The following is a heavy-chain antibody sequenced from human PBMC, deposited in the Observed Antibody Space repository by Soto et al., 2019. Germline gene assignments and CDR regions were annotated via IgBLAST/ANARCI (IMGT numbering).Heavy chain of an antibody. Sequence: GGSLRLSCAASGFTFSSYAMSWVRQAPGKGLEWVSAISGSGGSTYYADSVKGRFTISRDNSKNTLYLQMNSLRAEDPAVYYCAKDLGGSYYFDYWGQGTLVTVSS. CDR1: GFTFSSYA. V-gene: IGHV3-23*01. D-gene: IGHD1-26*01. J-gene: IGHJ4*02. CDR3: AKDLGGSYYFDY. CDR2: ISGSGGST.